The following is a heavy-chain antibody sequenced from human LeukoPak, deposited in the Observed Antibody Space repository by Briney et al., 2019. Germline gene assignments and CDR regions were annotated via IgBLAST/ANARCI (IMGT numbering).Heavy chain of an antibody. CDR2: ISYDGSNK. CDR3: ARGYRYGCFDY. Sequence: PGGSLRLSCAASGFTFSSYAMHWVRQAPGKGLEWVAVISYDGSNKYYADSVKGRFTISRDNSKSTLYLQMNSLRAEDTAVYYCARGYRYGCFDYWGQGTLVTVSS. V-gene: IGHV3-30*04. D-gene: IGHD5-18*01. CDR1: GFTFSSYA. J-gene: IGHJ4*02.